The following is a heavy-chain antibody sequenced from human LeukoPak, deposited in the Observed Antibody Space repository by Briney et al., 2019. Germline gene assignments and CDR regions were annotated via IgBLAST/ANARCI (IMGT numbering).Heavy chain of an antibody. CDR1: GGSISSSSYY. CDR2: IYYSGST. J-gene: IGHJ5*02. D-gene: IGHD3-10*01. V-gene: IGHV4-39*07. Sequence: PSETLSLTCTVSGGSISSSSYYWGWIRQPPGKGLEWIGSIYYSGSTYYNPSLKSRVTISVDTSKNQFSLKLSSVTAADTAVYYCAKRFYGSGSYYKKNWFDPWGQGTLVTVSS. CDR3: AKRFYGSGSYYKKNWFDP.